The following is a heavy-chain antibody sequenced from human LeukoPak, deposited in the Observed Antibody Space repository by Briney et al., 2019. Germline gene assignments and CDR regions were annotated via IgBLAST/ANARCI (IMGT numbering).Heavy chain of an antibody. CDR1: GFTFSSYS. D-gene: IGHD2-8*01. CDR2: ISSSSSYI. J-gene: IGHJ2*01. Sequence: AGGSLRLSCAASGFTFSSYSMNWVRQAPGKGLEWVSSISSSSSYIYYADSVKGRFTISRDNAKNSLYLQMNSLRAEDTAVYYCAREAKQYCTNGVCYGWYFDLWGRGTLVTVSS. V-gene: IGHV3-21*01. CDR3: AREAKQYCTNGVCYGWYFDL.